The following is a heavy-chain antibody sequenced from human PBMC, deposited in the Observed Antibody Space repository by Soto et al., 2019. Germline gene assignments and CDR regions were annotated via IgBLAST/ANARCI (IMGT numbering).Heavy chain of an antibody. V-gene: IGHV3-7*03. Sequence: LRPSCAASGFTFSSYWMGWVRQAQGKGLEWVANIKQDGSEKYYVDSVKGRFTISRDNAKNSLYLQMNSLRAEDTAVYYCARDSYDFWSGYPNWFDPWGQGTLVTVSS. CDR3: ARDSYDFWSGYPNWFDP. J-gene: IGHJ5*02. CDR2: IKQDGSEK. D-gene: IGHD3-3*01. CDR1: GFTFSSYW.